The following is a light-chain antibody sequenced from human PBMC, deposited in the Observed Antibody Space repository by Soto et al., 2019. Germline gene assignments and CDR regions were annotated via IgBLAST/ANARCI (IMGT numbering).Light chain of an antibody. V-gene: IGKV1-5*03. CDR1: QSISSW. CDR3: QQYNTYTT. J-gene: IGKJ1*01. CDR2: KAS. Sequence: DIQMTQSPSTLSASVGDRVTITCRASQSISSWLAWYQQKPGKAPKLLIYKASSLKSGVPSRLSGSGSGTEFTLTISSLQPDDFATYYCQQYNTYTTFGQGTKVEIK.